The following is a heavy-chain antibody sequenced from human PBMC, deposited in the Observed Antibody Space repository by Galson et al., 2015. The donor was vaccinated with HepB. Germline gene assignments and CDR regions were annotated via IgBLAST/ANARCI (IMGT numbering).Heavy chain of an antibody. Sequence: SVKVSCKASGYTFTSYAMNWVRQAPGQGLEWMGWINTNTGNPTYAQGFTGRFVFSLDTSVSTAYLQISSLKAEDTAVYYCAREIVVVAATLNYYYYGMDVWGQGTTVTVSS. J-gene: IGHJ6*02. CDR2: INTNTGNP. CDR1: GYTFTSYA. D-gene: IGHD2-15*01. CDR3: AREIVVVAATLNYYYYGMDV. V-gene: IGHV7-4-1*02.